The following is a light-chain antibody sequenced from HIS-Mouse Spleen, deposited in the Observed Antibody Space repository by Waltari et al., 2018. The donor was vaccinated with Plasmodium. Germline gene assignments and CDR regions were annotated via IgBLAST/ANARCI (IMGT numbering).Light chain of an antibody. Sequence: SYELTQPPSVSVSPGQPARLTCSGDALPQQYAYWYQQKSGQAPVLVIYEDSKRPSGIPERFSGSSSGTMATLTISGAQVEDEADYYCYSTDSSGNHRVFGGGTKLTVL. CDR1: ALPQQY. V-gene: IGLV3-10*01. J-gene: IGLJ3*02. CDR2: EDS. CDR3: YSTDSSGNHRV.